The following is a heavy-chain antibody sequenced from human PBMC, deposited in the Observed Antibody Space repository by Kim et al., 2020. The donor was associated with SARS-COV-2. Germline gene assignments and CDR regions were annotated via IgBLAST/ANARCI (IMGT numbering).Heavy chain of an antibody. CDR2: ISGSGGST. CDR1: GFTFSSYA. J-gene: IGHJ6*02. CDR3: ADWEWFGESTYYYYGMDV. V-gene: IGHV3-23*01. D-gene: IGHD3-10*01. Sequence: GGSLRLSCAASGFTFSSYAMSWVRQAPGKGLEWVSAISGSGGSTYYADSVKGRFTISRDNSKNTLYLQMNSLRAEDTAVYYCADWEWFGESTYYYYGMDVWGQGTTVTVSS.